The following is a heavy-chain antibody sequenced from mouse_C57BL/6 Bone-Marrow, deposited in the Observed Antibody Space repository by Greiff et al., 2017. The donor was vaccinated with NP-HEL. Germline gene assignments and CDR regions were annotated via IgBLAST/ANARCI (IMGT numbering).Heavy chain of an antibody. D-gene: IGHD1-1*01. CDR1: GYTFTSYW. CDR3: ARVSYYGSSYPFDY. Sequence: VQLQQSGAELVKPGASVKLSCKASGYTFTSYWMQWVKQRPGQGLEWIGEIDPSDSYTNYNQKFKGKATLTVDTSSSTAYMQLSSLTSEDSAVYYCARVSYYGSSYPFDYWGQGTTLTVSS. CDR2: IDPSDSYT. V-gene: IGHV1-50*01. J-gene: IGHJ2*01.